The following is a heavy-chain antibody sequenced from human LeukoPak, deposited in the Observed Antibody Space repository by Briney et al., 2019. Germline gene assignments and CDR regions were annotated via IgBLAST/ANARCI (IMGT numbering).Heavy chain of an antibody. CDR1: GASISNSDW. CDR3: ARVRCSEGKCNFFDY. D-gene: IGHD2-15*01. CDR2: IYHGGTT. J-gene: IGHJ4*02. Sequence: PSETLSLTCSVSGASISNSDWWTWVRQPPGEGLEWIGEIYHGGTTKYNPSPKSRVTISVDKSKNQFSLKLSSVSAADTAIYYCARVRCSEGKCNFFDYWGQGTLVTVSS. V-gene: IGHV4-4*02.